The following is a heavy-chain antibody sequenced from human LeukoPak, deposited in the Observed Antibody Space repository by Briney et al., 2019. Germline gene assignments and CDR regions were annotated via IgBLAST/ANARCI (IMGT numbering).Heavy chain of an antibody. V-gene: IGHV4-4*02. Sequence: PSGTLSLTCAVSGGSIKSNNWWSWVRQPPGKGLEWIGEIYHSGSTNYNPSLESRVTVSVDKSKNQFSLKLSSVTAADTAVYYCARVHIWSGYYGAFDYWGQGTLVTVSS. J-gene: IGHJ4*02. D-gene: IGHD3-3*01. CDR1: GGSIKSNNW. CDR3: ARVHIWSGYYGAFDY. CDR2: IYHSGST.